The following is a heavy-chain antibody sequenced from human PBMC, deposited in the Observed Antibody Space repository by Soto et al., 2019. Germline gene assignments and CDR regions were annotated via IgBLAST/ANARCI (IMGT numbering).Heavy chain of an antibody. CDR1: GFPFTAYG. J-gene: IGHJ4*02. CDR3: VGGQYYFDY. V-gene: IGHV3-30*03. CDR2: ISHDGSNK. D-gene: IGHD3-10*01. Sequence: QVQLVESGGGVVQPGRSLRLSCAASGFPFTAYGMHWVREGPDKGLEWVALISHDGSNKFYADSVKGRFTISRDNSKNTWYLQLNSLTPEDTALYYCVGGQYYFDYRGQGTLVVVSS.